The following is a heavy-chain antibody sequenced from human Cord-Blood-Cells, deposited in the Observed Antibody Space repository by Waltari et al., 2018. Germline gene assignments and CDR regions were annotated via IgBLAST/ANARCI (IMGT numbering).Heavy chain of an antibody. CDR1: GFTVSSNY. V-gene: IGHV3-53*04. CDR3: ARDVEYYGMDV. D-gene: IGHD1-1*01. Sequence: EVQLVESGGGLVQPGGSLRLSCAASGFTVSSNYMSWVRQAPGKGLEWVLVSYSGGSTYYADSVKGRFTISRHNSKNTLYLQMNSLRAEDTVVYYCARDVEYYGMDVWGQGTTVTVSS. CDR2: SYSGGST. J-gene: IGHJ6*02.